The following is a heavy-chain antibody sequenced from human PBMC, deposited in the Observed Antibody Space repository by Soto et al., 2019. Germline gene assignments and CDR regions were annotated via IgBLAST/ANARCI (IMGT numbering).Heavy chain of an antibody. CDR2: ISYDGSNK. CDR3: ARTIFPYSSSCFDY. CDR1: GFTFSSYA. V-gene: IGHV3-30-3*01. J-gene: IGHJ4*02. D-gene: IGHD6-13*01. Sequence: QVQLVESGGGVVQPGRSLRLSCAASGFTFSSYAMHWVRQAPGKGLEWVAVISYDGSNKYYADSVKGRFTISRDNSKNTLYLQMNSLRAEDTAVYYCARTIFPYSSSCFDYWGQGTLVTVSS.